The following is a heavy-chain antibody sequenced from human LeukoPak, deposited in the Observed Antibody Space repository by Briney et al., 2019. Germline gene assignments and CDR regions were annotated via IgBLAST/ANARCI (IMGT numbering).Heavy chain of an antibody. Sequence: GGSLRLSCEGSGFLFNNYWMNWVRQAPGKGLEWVAKTNQDGSVKDYVDSVKGRFTISRDNAKNSLYLQMNSLRAEDTAVYYCARDPSPGITIFGVVPSAFDIWGQGTMVTVSS. CDR3: ARDPSPGITIFGVVPSAFDI. CDR2: TNQDGSVK. V-gene: IGHV3-7*01. CDR1: GFLFNNYW. D-gene: IGHD3-3*01. J-gene: IGHJ3*02.